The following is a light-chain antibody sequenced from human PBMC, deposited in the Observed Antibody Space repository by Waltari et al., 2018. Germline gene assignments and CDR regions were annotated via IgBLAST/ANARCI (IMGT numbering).Light chain of an antibody. CDR1: QNIGTY. CDR2: GAF. Sequence: DIQMTQSPSSLSASIGDRVTIACRASQNIGTYLSWYQQKPGIAPKLLIYGAFNLQSGVPSRFSGSGSGTGFTLTISSLQPEDFATYYCQQSFSASALTFGGGTKVEIK. CDR3: QQSFSASALT. V-gene: IGKV1-39*01. J-gene: IGKJ4*01.